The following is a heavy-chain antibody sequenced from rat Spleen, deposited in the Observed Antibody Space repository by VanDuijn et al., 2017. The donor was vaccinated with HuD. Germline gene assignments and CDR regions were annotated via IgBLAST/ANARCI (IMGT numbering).Heavy chain of an antibody. V-gene: IGHV2-61*01. CDR3: VRHSYYFDY. CDR2: IWRGGST. Sequence: QVRLKESGPRLVQPSQTLSVTCTVSGFSITSYHVSWVRQPPGKGLEWVGAIWRGGSTDYNSTLKSRMSISRDTSKNQVFLKMNSLQIYDTGTYYCVRHSYYFDYGGQGVMVTVSS. J-gene: IGHJ2*01. CDR1: GFSITSYH. D-gene: IGHD1-12*01.